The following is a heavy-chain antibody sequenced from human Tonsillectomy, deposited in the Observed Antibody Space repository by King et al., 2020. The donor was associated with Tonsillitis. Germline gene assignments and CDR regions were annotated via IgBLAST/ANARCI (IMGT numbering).Heavy chain of an antibody. CDR3: ALTKDCRSTPCYPTGGGMDV. CDR2: IAPSDSYP. J-gene: IGHJ6*02. CDR1: GYSFSSYW. D-gene: IGHD2-2*01. Sequence: VQLVESGAEVKKPGESLRISCKGSGYSFSSYWISWVRQMPGKGLEWMGRIAPSDSYPNYSPSFQGHVTISADKSISTAYLQWSSLKASDTAMYYCALTKDCRSTPCYPTGGGMDVWGQGTTVTVSS. V-gene: IGHV5-10-1*03.